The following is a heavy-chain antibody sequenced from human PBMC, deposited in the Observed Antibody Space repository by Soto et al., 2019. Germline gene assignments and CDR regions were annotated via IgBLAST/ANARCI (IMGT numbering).Heavy chain of an antibody. CDR3: AKAPTRLRFLEGLPQKLGYYYGMDG. CDR2: ISYDGSNK. CDR1: GFTFSSYG. D-gene: IGHD3-3*01. Sequence: HPGGSLRLSCAASGFTFSSYGMHWVRQAPGKGLEWVAVISYDGSNKYYADSVKGRFTISRDNSKNTLYLQMNSLRAEDTAVYYCAKAPTRLRFLEGLPQKLGYYYGMDGWGQGTTVTVSS. V-gene: IGHV3-30*18. J-gene: IGHJ6*02.